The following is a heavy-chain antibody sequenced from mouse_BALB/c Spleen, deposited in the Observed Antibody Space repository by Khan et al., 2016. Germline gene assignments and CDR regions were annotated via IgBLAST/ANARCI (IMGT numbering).Heavy chain of an antibody. CDR1: GFTFNTFA. J-gene: IGHJ3*01. CDR2: IRSKSNNYAT. D-gene: IGHD2-3*01. Sequence: EVKLEESGGRLVQPKGSLKLSCAASGFTFNTFAMHWVCQAPGKGLEWVARIRSKSNNYATYYADSVKDRFTISRDDSQNMLYLQMNNLKTEDTAMYYCVRESYDGYFSWFAYWGQGTLVTVSA. V-gene: IGHV10-3*03. CDR3: VRESYDGYFSWFAY.